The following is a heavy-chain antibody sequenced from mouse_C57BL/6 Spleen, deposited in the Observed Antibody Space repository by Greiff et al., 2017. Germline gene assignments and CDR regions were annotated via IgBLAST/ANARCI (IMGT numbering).Heavy chain of an antibody. CDR3: ARRYGSSLYFDV. V-gene: IGHV1-50*01. Sequence: VQLQQPGAELVKPGASVKLSCKASGYTFTSYWMQWVKQRPGQGLEWIGEIDPSDSYTNYNQKFKGKATLTVATSSSTAYMQLSSLTSEDSAVYYCARRYGSSLYFDVWGTGTTVTVSS. J-gene: IGHJ1*03. CDR2: IDPSDSYT. CDR1: GYTFTSYW. D-gene: IGHD1-1*01.